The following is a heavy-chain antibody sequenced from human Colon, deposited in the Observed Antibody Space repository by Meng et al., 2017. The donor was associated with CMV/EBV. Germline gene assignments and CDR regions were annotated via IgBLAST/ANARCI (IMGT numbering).Heavy chain of an antibody. CDR3: TRGPFRY. CDR1: GFPFTSYS. J-gene: IGHJ4*02. V-gene: IGHV1-8*01. Sequence: ASVTVSCKASGFPFTSYSFTWVRQAPGQGLEWMGWMNPKSGKTGYAQRFQGRVAMTSNISVNTAYMELSNLRSEDTAVFYCTRGPFRYWGQGTLVTVSS. CDR2: MNPKSGKT. D-gene: IGHD3-3*02.